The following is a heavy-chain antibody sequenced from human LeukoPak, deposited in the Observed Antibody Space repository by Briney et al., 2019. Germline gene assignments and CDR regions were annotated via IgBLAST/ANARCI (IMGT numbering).Heavy chain of an antibody. D-gene: IGHD2-2*01. V-gene: IGHV1-46*01. CDR1: GYSFTAQY. CDR3: ARSSVPAAMSDY. J-gene: IGHJ4*02. CDR2: INPSGGST. Sequence: GASVKVSCKASGYSFTAQYMHWLRRAPGQGLEWMGIINPSGGSTSYAQKFQGRVTMTRDTSTSTVYMELSSLRSEDTAVYYCARSSVPAAMSDYWGQGTLVTVSS.